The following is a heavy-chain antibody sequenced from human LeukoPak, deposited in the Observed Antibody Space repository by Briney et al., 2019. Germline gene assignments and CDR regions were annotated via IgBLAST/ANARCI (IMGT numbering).Heavy chain of an antibody. CDR2: MNPNSGNT. Sequence: ASVKVSCKASGYTFTSYDINWVRQATGRGLEWMGWMNPNSGNTGYAQKFQGQVTISADKPISTAYLQWSSLKASDTAMYYCARLKADYYDSSGRYYFDYWGQGTLVTVSS. V-gene: IGHV1-8*01. CDR3: ARLKADYYDSSGRYYFDY. J-gene: IGHJ4*02. D-gene: IGHD3-22*01. CDR1: GYTFTSYD.